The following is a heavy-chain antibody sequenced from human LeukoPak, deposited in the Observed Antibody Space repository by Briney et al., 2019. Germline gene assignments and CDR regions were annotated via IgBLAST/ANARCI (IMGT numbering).Heavy chain of an antibody. J-gene: IGHJ4*02. Sequence: GGSLRLSCAASGFTFSSYWMHWVRQAPGKGLVWVSRINSDGSTTSDADSVKGRFTISRDNAKNTLYLQMDSLRAEDTAVYYCARDRAWNYFDYWGQGTLVTVSS. CDR2: INSDGSTT. D-gene: IGHD3-3*01. V-gene: IGHV3-74*01. CDR1: GFTFSSYW. CDR3: ARDRAWNYFDY.